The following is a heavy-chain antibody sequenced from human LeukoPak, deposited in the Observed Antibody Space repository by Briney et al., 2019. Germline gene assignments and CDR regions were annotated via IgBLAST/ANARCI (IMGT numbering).Heavy chain of an antibody. Sequence: PGGSLRLSCEASGVTFNSYVMSWVRQAPGKGPEWVSGISGSGSGTYYADSAKGRFAISRDNSKNTLYLQMNSLRVEDTAVYCVQEGPRGLAFDIWGQGTKVTVSS. CDR1: GVTFNSYV. CDR2: ISGSGSGT. CDR3: VQEGPRGLAFDI. V-gene: IGHV3-23*01. J-gene: IGHJ3*02.